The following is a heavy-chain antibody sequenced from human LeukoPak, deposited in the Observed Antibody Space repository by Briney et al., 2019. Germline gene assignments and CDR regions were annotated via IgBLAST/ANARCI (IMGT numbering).Heavy chain of an antibody. V-gene: IGHV1-2*02. CDR2: INPNSGGT. J-gene: IGHJ4*02. D-gene: IGHD6-13*01. CDR3: ARSGIAAGRYYFDY. Sequence: ASVKVSCKASGYTFTNFGISWVRQAPGQGLEWMGWINPNSGGTNYAQKFQGRVTMTRDTSISTAYMELSRLRSDDTAVYYCARSGIAAGRYYFDYWGQGTLVTVSS. CDR1: GYTFTNFG.